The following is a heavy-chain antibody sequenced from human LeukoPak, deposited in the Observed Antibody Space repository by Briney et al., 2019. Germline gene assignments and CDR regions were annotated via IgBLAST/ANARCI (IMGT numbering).Heavy chain of an antibody. CDR2: VYSNGST. J-gene: IGHJ6*03. CDR1: GGSISSGSFY. Sequence: SSETLSLTCSVSGGSISSGSFYWSWIRQPAGKGLEWIGRVYSNGSTSYNPSLKSRVTISVDTSKNQVSLKLTSVTAADTAVYYCAGNSGSYPDYYFHYYLDVWGKGTTVTVSS. CDR3: AGNSGSYPDYYFHYYLDV. V-gene: IGHV4-61*02. D-gene: IGHD1-26*01.